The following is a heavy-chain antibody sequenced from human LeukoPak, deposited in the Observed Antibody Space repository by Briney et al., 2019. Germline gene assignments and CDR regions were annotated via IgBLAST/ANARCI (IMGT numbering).Heavy chain of an antibody. CDR1: GYTFTGYY. D-gene: IGHD6-13*01. CDR3: AGSIAAAHWFDP. J-gene: IGHJ5*02. Sequence: ASVKVSCKASGYTFTGYYMHWVRQAPGQGLEWMGRINPNSGGTNYAQKFQGRVTMTRDTSISTAYMELSRLRSDDTAAYYCAGSIAAAHWFDPWGQGTLVTVSS. V-gene: IGHV1-2*06. CDR2: INPNSGGT.